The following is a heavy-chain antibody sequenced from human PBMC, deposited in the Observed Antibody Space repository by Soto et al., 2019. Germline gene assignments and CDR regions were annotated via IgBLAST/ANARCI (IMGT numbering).Heavy chain of an antibody. D-gene: IGHD2-8*02. CDR2: IIPILTTP. CDR3: ATSVGIAPTGEDGMDV. Sequence: QVQLVQSGAEVKKTGSSVKVSCKASGGTFSIYGFSWGRQAPGQGPEWIGGIIPILTTPNYAQKFQGRVTIVADESTPTVYMELSSLKFEDTAVYYCATSVGIAPTGEDGMDVWGQGTSVTVSS. J-gene: IGHJ6*02. V-gene: IGHV1-69*01. CDR1: GGTFSIYG.